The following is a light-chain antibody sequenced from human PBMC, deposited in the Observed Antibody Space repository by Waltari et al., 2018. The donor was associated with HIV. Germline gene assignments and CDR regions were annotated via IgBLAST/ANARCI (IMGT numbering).Light chain of an antibody. CDR2: EVP. Sequence: QSALTQPRSVSGSPGQSVTISCTGTSSDIGYFDYVSWYQQYPGKAPKVIIYEVPQRPSGVPDRFTASKSGITASLTISGLQDEDEADYYCCSYAGAYTYVFGTGTKVTVL. V-gene: IGLV2-11*01. J-gene: IGLJ1*01. CDR1: SSDIGYFDY. CDR3: CSYAGAYTYV.